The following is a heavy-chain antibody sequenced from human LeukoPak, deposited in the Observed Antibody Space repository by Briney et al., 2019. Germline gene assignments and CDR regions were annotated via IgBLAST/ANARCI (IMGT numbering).Heavy chain of an antibody. CDR3: ARDPDSSGYPDY. J-gene: IGHJ4*02. Sequence: NPSETLSLTCTVSGGSISSSSYYWGWIRQPPGKGLEWIGSIYYSGSTYYNPSLKSRVTISVDTSKNQFSLKLGSVTAADTAVYYCARDPDSSGYPDYWGQGTLVTVSS. CDR2: IYYSGST. V-gene: IGHV4-39*07. D-gene: IGHD3-22*01. CDR1: GGSISSSSYY.